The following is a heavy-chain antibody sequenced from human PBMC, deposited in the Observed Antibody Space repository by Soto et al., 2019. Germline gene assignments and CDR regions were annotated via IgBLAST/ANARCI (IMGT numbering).Heavy chain of an antibody. Sequence: EVQLVESGGGLVQPGRSLRLSCAASGFTFDDYAMHWVRQVPGKGPEWVSGISWNSGSRGYAESVRGRFTISRDNAKNSLYLQMNSLRAEDTALYYCAKSKGGLEILKTTVTTFWGPFHIWGQGTMVTVSS. J-gene: IGHJ3*02. D-gene: IGHD4-17*01. CDR1: GFTFDDYA. CDR2: ISWNSGSR. CDR3: AKSKGGLEILKTTVTTFWGPFHI. V-gene: IGHV3-9*01.